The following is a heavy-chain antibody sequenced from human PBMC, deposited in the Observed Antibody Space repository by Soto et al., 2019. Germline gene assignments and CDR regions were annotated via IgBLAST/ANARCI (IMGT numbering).Heavy chain of an antibody. J-gene: IGHJ6*02. CDR3: ARLAYCGGDCYSFYYYYYGMDV. Sequence: GESLKISCKGSGYSFTSYWIGWVRQMPGKGLEWMGIIYPGDSDTRYSPSFQGQVTISADKSISTAYLQWSSLKAPDTAMYYCARLAYCGGDCYSFYYYYYGMDVWGQGTTVTVSS. CDR1: GYSFTSYW. V-gene: IGHV5-51*01. D-gene: IGHD2-21*02. CDR2: IYPGDSDT.